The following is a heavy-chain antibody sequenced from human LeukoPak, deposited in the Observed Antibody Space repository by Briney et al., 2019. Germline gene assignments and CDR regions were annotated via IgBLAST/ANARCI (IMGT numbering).Heavy chain of an antibody. D-gene: IGHD6-25*01. CDR1: GYTFTSYY. CDR2: INPNGGST. CDR3: ARDSGTNWFDP. J-gene: IGHJ5*02. Sequence: ASVKVSCKASGYTFTSYYMHWVRHPPAQALEWMGDINPNGGSTICAQMLQGRVTMTRDTYTSTVYMELSSMRSEDTAVYYCARDSGTNWFDPWGQGTLVTVSS. V-gene: IGHV1-46*01.